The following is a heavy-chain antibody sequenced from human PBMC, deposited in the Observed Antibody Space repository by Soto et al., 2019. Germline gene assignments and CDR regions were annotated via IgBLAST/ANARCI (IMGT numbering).Heavy chain of an antibody. J-gene: IGHJ6*02. V-gene: IGHV3-53*01. CDR2: IYNDGTT. CDR1: GLPVAGSY. Sequence: GGSLRLSCVASGLPVAGSYMAWVRQAPGKGLEWASVIYNDGTTYYSQSVEGRFTISRDTSKNTLHLQMDRLRDEDTAVYYCVRPLPSGQTHARDVWGQGTTVTVS. D-gene: IGHD3-10*01. CDR3: VRPLPSGQTHARDV.